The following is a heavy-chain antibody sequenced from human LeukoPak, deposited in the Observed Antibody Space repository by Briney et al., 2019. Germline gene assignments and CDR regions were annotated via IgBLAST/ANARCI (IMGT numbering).Heavy chain of an antibody. CDR3: ARGFRGDNFDY. CDR2: IYTSGST. V-gene: IGHV4-61*02. D-gene: IGHD7-27*01. J-gene: IGHJ4*02. Sequence: SQTLSLTCTVSGNSISSGDYYWSWIRQPAGKGLEWIGRIYTSGSTNYNPSLKSRVTISGDTSKNQFSLRLSSVTAADTAVYYCARGFRGDNFDYWGQGTLVTVSS. CDR1: GNSISSGDYY.